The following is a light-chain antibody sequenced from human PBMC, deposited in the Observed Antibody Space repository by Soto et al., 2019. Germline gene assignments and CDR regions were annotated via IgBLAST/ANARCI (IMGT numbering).Light chain of an antibody. CDR1: QSISSY. V-gene: IGKV1-39*01. CDR2: AAS. Sequence: DIQMTQSPSSLSASIGDRVTITCRASQSISSYLNWYHQRPGKAPKLLIYAASSLQRGVSSRFSGSGSGTDFTLTISSLQPEDFATYYCKQSYSPSITFGQGTRLEIK. CDR3: KQSYSPSIT. J-gene: IGKJ5*01.